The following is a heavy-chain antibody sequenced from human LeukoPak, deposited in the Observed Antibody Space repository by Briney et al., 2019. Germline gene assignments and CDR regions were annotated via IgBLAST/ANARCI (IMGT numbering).Heavy chain of an antibody. J-gene: IGHJ3*02. Sequence: PGGSLRLSCAASGFPFSSYWMHWVRQAPGKGLVWVSRINSDGSSTSYADSVKGRFTISRDNAKNTLYLQMNSLRAEDTAVYHCARDYYDSSGYYRNDDAFDIWGQGTMVTVSS. CDR3: ARDYYDSSGYYRNDDAFDI. D-gene: IGHD3-22*01. CDR2: INSDGSST. CDR1: GFPFSSYW. V-gene: IGHV3-74*01.